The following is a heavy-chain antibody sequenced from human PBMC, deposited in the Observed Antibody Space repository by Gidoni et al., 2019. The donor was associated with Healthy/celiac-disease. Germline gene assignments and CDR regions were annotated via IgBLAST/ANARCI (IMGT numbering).Heavy chain of an antibody. D-gene: IGHD6-6*01. CDR1: GFTFSSYW. J-gene: IGHJ4*02. CDR2: IKQDGSEK. Sequence: EVQLVESGGGLVQPAGYLRLSCAASGFTFSSYWMSWVRQAPGKGLEWVANIKQDGSEKYYWDSVKCRFTISRDNAKNSLYLQMNSLRAEDTAVYYCARDQSSSSSPYYFDYWGQGTLVTVSS. CDR3: ARDQSSSSSPYYFDY. V-gene: IGHV3-7*01.